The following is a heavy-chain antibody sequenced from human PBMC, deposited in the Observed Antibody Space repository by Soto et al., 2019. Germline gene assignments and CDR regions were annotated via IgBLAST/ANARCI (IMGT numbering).Heavy chain of an antibody. CDR2: IYSAGNT. CDR1: GFTVSNNY. Sequence: GGSLRLSCAASGFTVSNNYMSWVRQAPGKGLEGVSVIYSAGNTFYSDSVKGRFTISRDNSKNTLYLQMSSLRDEETAVYYCAASPGSNYWGQGALVTVSS. D-gene: IGHD6-13*01. J-gene: IGHJ4*02. V-gene: IGHV3-53*01. CDR3: AASPGSNY.